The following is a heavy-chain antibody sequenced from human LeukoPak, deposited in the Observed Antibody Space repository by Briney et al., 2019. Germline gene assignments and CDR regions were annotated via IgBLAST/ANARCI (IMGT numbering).Heavy chain of an antibody. J-gene: IGHJ4*02. V-gene: IGHV3-53*01. CDR2: IYSGGST. CDR1: GFTFSSNY. Sequence: GGSLRLSCAASGFTFSSNYMSWVRQAPGKGLEWVSVIYSGGSTYYADSVKGRFTISRDNSKNTLYLQMNSLRAEDTAVYYCARAQLRYFDWLEYYFDYWGQGTLVTVSS. D-gene: IGHD3-9*01. CDR3: ARAQLRYFDWLEYYFDY.